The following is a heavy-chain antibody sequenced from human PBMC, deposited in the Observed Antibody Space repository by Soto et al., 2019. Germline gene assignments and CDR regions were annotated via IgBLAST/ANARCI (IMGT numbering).Heavy chain of an antibody. J-gene: IGHJ5*02. D-gene: IGHD6-13*01. CDR2: ISYHGTNK. Sequence: GGSLRLSCAATGFTFSSYAMHWLRQAPGKGPEWVAAISYHGTNKYYADSVKGRFTISRDNSKNTLYMQMDSLRDEDTALYFCARDKNIAAAGYEDWFDPWGQGTLVTVSS. CDR1: GFTFSSYA. CDR3: ARDKNIAAAGYEDWFDP. V-gene: IGHV3-30-3*01.